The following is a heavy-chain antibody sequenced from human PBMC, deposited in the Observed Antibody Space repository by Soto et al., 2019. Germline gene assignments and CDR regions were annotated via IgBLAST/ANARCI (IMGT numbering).Heavy chain of an antibody. Sequence: SETLSLTCTVSGCSISSYCWSWIRQPPGKGLEWIGYIYYSGSTNYNPSLKSRVTISVDTSKNQFSLKLSSVTAADTAVYYCARGVGIVAAVVTLNWFDPWGQGTLVTVSS. CDR3: ARGVGIVAAVVTLNWFDP. CDR2: IYYSGST. CDR1: GCSISSYC. D-gene: IGHD6-13*01. J-gene: IGHJ5*02. V-gene: IGHV4-59*01.